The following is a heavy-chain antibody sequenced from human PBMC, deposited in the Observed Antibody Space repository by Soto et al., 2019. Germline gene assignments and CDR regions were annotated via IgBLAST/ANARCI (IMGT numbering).Heavy chain of an antibody. D-gene: IGHD3-16*02. CDR2: IIPIFGTA. J-gene: IGHJ6*02. V-gene: IGHV1-69*13. CDR3: AVPQLHFSYYDYVWGSYRSLAYYYYGMDV. Sequence: GASVKVSCKASGGTFSSYAISWVRQAPGQGLEWMGGIIPIFGTANYAQKFQGRVTITADESTSTAYMELSSLRSEDTAVYYCAVPQLHFSYYDYVWGSYRSLAYYYYGMDVWGQGTTVTVSS. CDR1: GGTFSSYA.